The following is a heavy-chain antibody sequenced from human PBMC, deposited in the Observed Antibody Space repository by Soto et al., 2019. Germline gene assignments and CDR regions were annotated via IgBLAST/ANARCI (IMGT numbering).Heavy chain of an antibody. CDR1: GGSISSGDYY. Sequence: PSETLSLTCTVSGGSISSGDYYWSWIRQPPGKGLEWIGYIYYSGSTYYNPSLKSRVTISVDTSKNQFSLKLSSVTAADTAVYYCARAPGVRAHETIPQQLYYDFWSGSYYYGMDVWGQGTTVTVSS. J-gene: IGHJ6*02. D-gene: IGHD3-3*01. CDR3: ARAPGVRAHETIPQQLYYDFWSGSYYYGMDV. CDR2: IYYSGST. V-gene: IGHV4-30-4*01.